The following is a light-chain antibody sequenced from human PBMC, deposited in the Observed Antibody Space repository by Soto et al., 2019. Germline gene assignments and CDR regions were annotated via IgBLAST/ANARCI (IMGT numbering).Light chain of an antibody. Sequence: QSVLTQPPSASGTPGQRVTISCSGSTSNIRSNYVYWYQQVPGTAPKLLIYRSDQRPSGVPDRFSGSKSGTSASLAISGLRSEDESDYYCATWDDSLSGVVFGGGTKLTVL. CDR2: RSD. CDR3: ATWDDSLSGVV. CDR1: TSNIRSNY. J-gene: IGLJ2*01. V-gene: IGLV1-47*01.